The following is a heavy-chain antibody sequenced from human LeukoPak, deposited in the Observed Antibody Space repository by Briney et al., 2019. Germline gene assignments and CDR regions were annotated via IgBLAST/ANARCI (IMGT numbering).Heavy chain of an antibody. D-gene: IGHD6-19*01. J-gene: IGHJ4*02. V-gene: IGHV4-34*01. Sequence: PSETLSLTCAVYGGSFSYYYWTWIRQPPGKGLGWIGEIHHSGSTNYNPSLKSRVTISVDTSKNQFSLKLSSVTAADTAVYYCARGVAAVAGMGVDYWGQGTLVTVSS. CDR2: IHHSGST. CDR3: ARGVAAVAGMGVDY. CDR1: GGSFSYYY.